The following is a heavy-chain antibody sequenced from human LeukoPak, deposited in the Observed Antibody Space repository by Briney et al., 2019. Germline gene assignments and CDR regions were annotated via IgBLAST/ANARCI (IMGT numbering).Heavy chain of an antibody. CDR3: ARRNVAEEYYYDSSGYYRGFDY. Sequence: PSETLSLTCTVSGGSISSYYGSWIRQPPGKGLEWIGEINHSGSTNYNPSLKSRVTISVDTSKNQFSLKLSSVTAADTAVYYCARRNVAEEYYYDSSGYYRGFDYWGQGTLVTVSS. CDR1: GGSISSYY. V-gene: IGHV4-34*01. J-gene: IGHJ4*02. D-gene: IGHD3-22*01. CDR2: INHSGST.